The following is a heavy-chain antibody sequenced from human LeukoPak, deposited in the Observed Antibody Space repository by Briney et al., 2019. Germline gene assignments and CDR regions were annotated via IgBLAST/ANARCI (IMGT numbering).Heavy chain of an antibody. D-gene: IGHD1-26*01. CDR2: ISGSGGST. Sequence: GGSLRLSCAASGLTFNSYDMSSVRQAPGKGLEWVSAISGSGGSTYYADSVKGRFTISRDNSKNTLYLQMNSLRAEDTAVYYCAKAVGFWDFDLWGRGTLVTVSS. J-gene: IGHJ2*01. CDR3: AKAVGFWDFDL. V-gene: IGHV3-23*01. CDR1: GLTFNSYD.